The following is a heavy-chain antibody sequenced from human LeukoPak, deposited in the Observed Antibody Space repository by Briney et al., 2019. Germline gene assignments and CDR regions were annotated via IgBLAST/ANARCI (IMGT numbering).Heavy chain of an antibody. CDR2: IYWDDDK. J-gene: IGHJ5*02. D-gene: IGHD3-9*01. V-gene: IGHV2-5*02. CDR3: AHIGRPSGRYFDWLLYQLKVGWFDP. Sequence: WIRQPPGKALEWLALIYWDDDKRYSPSLKSRLTITKDTSKNQVALTMTNMDPVDTATYYCAHIGRPSGRYFDWLLYQLKVGWFDPWGQGTLVTVSS.